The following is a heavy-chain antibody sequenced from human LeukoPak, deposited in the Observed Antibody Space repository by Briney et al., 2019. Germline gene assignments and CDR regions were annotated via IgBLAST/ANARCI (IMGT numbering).Heavy chain of an antibody. CDR2: KKGDGSLK. Sequence: GRSLRLSCAASGFTFSRYWTIWGRQTPREGLGWVADKKGDGSLKYYQDSVRGRFTISRDNADNSLYLQMNSLSAGDTAVYYCTRDSNYPDRSIYYDVFDIWGQGTKVTVSS. CDR3: TRDSNYPDRSIYYDVFDI. J-gene: IGHJ3*02. CDR1: GFTFSRYW. V-gene: IGHV3-7*01. D-gene: IGHD3-22*01.